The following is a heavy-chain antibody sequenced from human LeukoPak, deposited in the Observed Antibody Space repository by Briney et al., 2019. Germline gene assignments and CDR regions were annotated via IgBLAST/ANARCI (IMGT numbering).Heavy chain of an antibody. CDR1: GFTFSSYA. D-gene: IGHD5-18*01. Sequence: PGGSLRLSCAASGFTFSSYAMSWVRQAPGKGLEWVSAISGSGGSTYYADSVKGRFTISRDNSKNTLYLQMNSLRAEDTAVYYCAKRGGSSCYFDTAMVIPFDTTCSPNWGQGTLVTVSS. V-gene: IGHV3-23*01. CDR2: ISGSGGST. J-gene: IGHJ4*02. CDR3: AKRGGSSCYFDTAMVIPFDTTCSPN.